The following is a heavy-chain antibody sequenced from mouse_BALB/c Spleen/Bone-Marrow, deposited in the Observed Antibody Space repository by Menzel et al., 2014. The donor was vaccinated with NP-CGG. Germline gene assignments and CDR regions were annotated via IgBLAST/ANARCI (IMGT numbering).Heavy chain of an antibody. CDR2: IWTGRGT. CDR3: VRHFYGYDFDY. D-gene: IGHD1-2*01. CDR1: GFSLTSYD. V-gene: IGHV2-9-2*01. J-gene: IGHJ2*01. Sequence: VFLVESGPGLVAPSQSLSITCTVSGFSLTSYDISWIRQPPGKGLEWLGVIWTGRGTNYNSSFMSRMSISKDNSKSQVFLKMNSMQTYNIAIYYCVRHFYGYDFDYWGQGTTLTVSS.